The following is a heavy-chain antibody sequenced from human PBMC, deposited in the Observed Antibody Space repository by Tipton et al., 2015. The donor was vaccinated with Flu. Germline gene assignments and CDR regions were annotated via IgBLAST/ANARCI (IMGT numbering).Heavy chain of an antibody. D-gene: IGHD4-17*01. J-gene: IGHJ4*02. CDR3: ARGRRYGDYIFDY. Sequence: SLRLSCAASGFTFSSYSMNWVRQVPGKGLEWVSSISSSSSYIYYADSVKGRFTISRDNAKNSLYLQMNSLRAEDTAVYYCARGRRYGDYIFDYWGQGTLVTVSS. CDR2: ISSSSSYI. V-gene: IGHV3-21*01. CDR1: GFTFSSYS.